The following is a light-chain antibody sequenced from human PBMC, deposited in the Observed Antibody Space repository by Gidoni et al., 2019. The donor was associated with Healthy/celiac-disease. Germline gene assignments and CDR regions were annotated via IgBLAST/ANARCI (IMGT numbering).Light chain of an antibody. Sequence: SSELTQDPAVSVALGQTVRITCQGDSLRRYYASWYQQKPGQAPVLVIYGKNNRPSGIPDRFSGSSSGNTASLTITGAQAEDEAYYYCNSRDSSGNHVVFGGGTKLTVL. CDR3: NSRDSSGNHVV. V-gene: IGLV3-19*01. CDR1: SLRRYY. J-gene: IGLJ2*01. CDR2: GKN.